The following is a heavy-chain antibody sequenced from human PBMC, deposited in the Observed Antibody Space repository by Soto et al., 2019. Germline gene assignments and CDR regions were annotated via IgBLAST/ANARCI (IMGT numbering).Heavy chain of an antibody. J-gene: IGHJ4*02. D-gene: IGHD6-13*01. CDR1: GFTFSRYW. V-gene: IGHV3-7*01. CDR3: ARVGYVDEAFDY. CDR2: TKPDGSER. Sequence: EVHLVESGGGLVQPGGSLRLSCAASGFTFSRYWMTWVRQAPGKGLEWVANTKPDGSERFYVGSVKGRFTISRDNARNSLFLQMDSLRAEDTAVYYCARVGYVDEAFDYWGQGTLVTLSS.